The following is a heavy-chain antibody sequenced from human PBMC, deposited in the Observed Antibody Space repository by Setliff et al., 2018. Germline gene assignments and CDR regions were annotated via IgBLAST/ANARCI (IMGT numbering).Heavy chain of an antibody. CDR2: ISDSGST. CDR3: ARGGTYRYFDY. V-gene: IGHV4-59*01. CDR1: GGSINSYY. Sequence: SETLSLTCTVSGGSINSYYWSWIRQPPGKGLEWIAYISDSGSTNYNPSLKSRVTISGDTSKNQVSLKLSSVTAADTAIYYCARGGTYRYFDYWGQGTLVTV. J-gene: IGHJ4*02.